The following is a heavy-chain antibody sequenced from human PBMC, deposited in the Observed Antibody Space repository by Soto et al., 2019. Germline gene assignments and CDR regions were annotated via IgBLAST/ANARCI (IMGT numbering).Heavy chain of an antibody. CDR3: AREAWGWFDP. V-gene: IGHV3-30-3*01. J-gene: IGHJ5*02. CDR2: ISYDGSNK. Sequence: GESLKISCAASGFTFSSYAMHWVRQAPGKGLEWVAVISYDGSNKYYADSVKGRFTISRDNSKNTLYLQMNSLRAEDTAVYYCAREAWGWFDPWGQGTLVTVSS. CDR1: GFTFSSYA. D-gene: IGHD7-27*01.